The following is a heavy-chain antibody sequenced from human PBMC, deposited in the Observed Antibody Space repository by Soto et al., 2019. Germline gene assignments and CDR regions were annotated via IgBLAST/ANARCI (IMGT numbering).Heavy chain of an antibody. CDR3: ATLTTVTTILRYYYGMDV. CDR1: GFTFSSYT. Sequence: GGSLRLSCAASGFTFSSYTMNWVRQAPGKGLEWVSSISYSSDYIKYADSVRGRFAISRDNAKNSLYLQMNSLRAEDTAVYYCATLTTVTTILRYYYGMDVWGQGTTGPISS. J-gene: IGHJ6*02. CDR2: ISYSSDYI. D-gene: IGHD4-17*01. V-gene: IGHV3-21*01.